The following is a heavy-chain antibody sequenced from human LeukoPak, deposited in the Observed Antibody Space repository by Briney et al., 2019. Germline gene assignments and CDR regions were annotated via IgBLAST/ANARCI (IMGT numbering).Heavy chain of an antibody. J-gene: IGHJ4*02. CDR2: ISSSSSYI. CDR1: GFTFSSYS. D-gene: IGHD6-19*01. Sequence: GGSLRLSCAASGFTFSSYSMNWVRQAPGKGLEWVSSISSSSSYIYYAGSVKGRFTISRDNAKNSLYLQMNSLRAEDTAVYYCARDSSQWLVGLFDYWGQGTLVTVSS. CDR3: ARDSSQWLVGLFDY. V-gene: IGHV3-21*01.